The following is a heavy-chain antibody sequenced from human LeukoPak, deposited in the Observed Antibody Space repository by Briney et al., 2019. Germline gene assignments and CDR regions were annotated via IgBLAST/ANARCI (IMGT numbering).Heavy chain of an antibody. J-gene: IGHJ4*02. CDR2: IKEDGSDT. D-gene: IGHD3-22*01. V-gene: IGHV3-7*01. CDR1: GFRFSGFW. Sequence: GGSLRLSCAASGFRFSGFWMSWVRQAPGKGLEWVANIKEDGSDTYYGDSVKGRFTISRDNAKNSVYLQMSSLRDEDTAVYYCTRDPPHGVYDSSDTPFDYWGQGTLVTVSS. CDR3: TRDPPHGVYDSSDTPFDY.